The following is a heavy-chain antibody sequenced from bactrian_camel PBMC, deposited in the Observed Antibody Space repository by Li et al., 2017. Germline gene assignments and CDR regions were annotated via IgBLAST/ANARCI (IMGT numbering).Heavy chain of an antibody. CDR1: GYTYNRSC. D-gene: IGHD2*01. CDR2: IDPFGTT. J-gene: IGHJ4*01. V-gene: IGHV3S1*01. CDR3: ANGGIGSWASNY. Sequence: HVQLVESGGGSVQAGGSLRLSCAASGYTYNRSCMAWSRQAPGKEREGVATIDPFGTTTVADSVKGRFTISKDNAKNTLYLQLTSLKTEDAAMYYCANGGIGSWASNYWGQGTQVTVS.